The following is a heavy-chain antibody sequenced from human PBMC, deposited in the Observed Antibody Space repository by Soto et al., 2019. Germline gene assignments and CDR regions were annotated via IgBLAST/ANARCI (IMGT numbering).Heavy chain of an antibody. V-gene: IGHV1-18*01. CDR2: ININRGDV. Sequence: ASVKVSCKASGHSSTHNGISWVRRAPGQGLEWMGWININRGDVNHAPKFQGRVTLSTDTSTTTAYMELRSLRLDDTAVYFCATDDMNRGRFDFWGHGTLVTVSS. CDR1: GHSSTHNG. J-gene: IGHJ4*01. CDR3: ATDDMNRGRFDF.